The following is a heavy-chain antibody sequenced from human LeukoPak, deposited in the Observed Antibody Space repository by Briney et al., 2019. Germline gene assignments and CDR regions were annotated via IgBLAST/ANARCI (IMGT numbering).Heavy chain of an antibody. V-gene: IGHV4-39*01. CDR3: ARRRGNSAPYYFDY. J-gene: IGHJ4*02. D-gene: IGHD4-23*01. CDR1: GGSISSSSYY. Sequence: SETLSLTCTVSGGSISSSSYYWGWIRQPPGKGLEWIGSIYYSGSTYYNPSLKSRVTISVDTSKNQFSLKLSSVTAADTAVYYCARRRGNSAPYYFDYWGQGTLVTVSS. CDR2: IYYSGST.